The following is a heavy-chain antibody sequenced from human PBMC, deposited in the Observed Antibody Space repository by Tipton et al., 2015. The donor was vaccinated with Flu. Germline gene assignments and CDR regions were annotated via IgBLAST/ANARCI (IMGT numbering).Heavy chain of an antibody. CDR2: IWYDGSNK. V-gene: IGHV3-33*01. D-gene: IGHD3-10*01. Sequence: QLVQSGGGVVQPGRSLRLSCAASGFIFSTYGMHWVRQAPGKGLEWVAVIWYDGSNKYYADSVKGRFTISRDNSKNTVYLQMNSLRAEDTAIYYCARDRGFSNWFDPWGQGTLVTVSS. J-gene: IGHJ5*02. CDR1: GFIFSTYG. CDR3: ARDRGFSNWFDP.